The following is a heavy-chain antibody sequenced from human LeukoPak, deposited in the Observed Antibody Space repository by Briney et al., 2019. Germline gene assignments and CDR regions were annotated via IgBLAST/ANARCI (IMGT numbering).Heavy chain of an antibody. CDR3: ARSGVWLRGTTAFDY. D-gene: IGHD4-17*01. CDR2: IYYTGST. Sequence: SETLSLTCTVSGGSISSYYWNWLRQHPGKGLEWIGYIYYTGSTYYNPSFKSRVTISVDTSKNQFSLKLSSVTAADTAVYYCARSGVWLRGTTAFDYWGQGTLVTVSS. CDR1: GGSISSYY. J-gene: IGHJ4*02. V-gene: IGHV4-59*06.